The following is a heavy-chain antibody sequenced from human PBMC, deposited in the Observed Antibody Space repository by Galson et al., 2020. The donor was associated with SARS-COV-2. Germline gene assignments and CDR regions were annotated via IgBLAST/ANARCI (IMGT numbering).Heavy chain of an antibody. V-gene: IGHV3-30*18. Sequence: GESLKISCAASGFTFSSYGMHWVRQAPGKGLEWVAVIPYDGSNKYYADSVKGRFTISRDNSKNTLYLQMNSLRAEDTAVYYCAKRGRRYYDSSGYYSGYFDYWGQGTLVTVSS. CDR2: IPYDGSNK. CDR3: AKRGRRYYDSSGYYSGYFDY. D-gene: IGHD3-22*01. J-gene: IGHJ4*02. CDR1: GFTFSSYG.